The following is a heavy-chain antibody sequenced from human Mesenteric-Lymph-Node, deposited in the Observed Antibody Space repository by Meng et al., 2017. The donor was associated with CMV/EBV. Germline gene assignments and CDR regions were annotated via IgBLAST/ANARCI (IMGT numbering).Heavy chain of an antibody. D-gene: IGHD3-3*01. J-gene: IGHJ5*02. CDR2: INWNGGST. CDR1: GFTFSNAW. CDR3: AKGGMIFGVVIPHPWFDP. V-gene: IGHV3-20*04. Sequence: GESLKISCAASGFTFSNAWMSWVRQTPGKGLEWVSAINWNGGSTGYSDSVRGRFTISRDNAKNSLYLQMNNLRAEDTAIYYCAKGGMIFGVVIPHPWFDPWGQGTLVTVSS.